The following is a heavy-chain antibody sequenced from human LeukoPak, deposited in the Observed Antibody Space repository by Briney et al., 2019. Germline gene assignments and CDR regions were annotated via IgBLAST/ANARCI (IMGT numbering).Heavy chain of an antibody. J-gene: IGHJ4*02. D-gene: IGHD5-24*01. CDR1: GFPFSSYW. V-gene: IGHV3-7*05. CDR2: IKPDGSEK. CDR3: ARGQMAGY. Sequence: GGSLRLSCAASGFPFSSYWMSWVRQAPGKGLEWVANIKPDGSEKAYVDSGKGRFTISRDNAKNSLYLQMNSLRAEDTAVYYCARGQMAGYWGQGTLVTVSS.